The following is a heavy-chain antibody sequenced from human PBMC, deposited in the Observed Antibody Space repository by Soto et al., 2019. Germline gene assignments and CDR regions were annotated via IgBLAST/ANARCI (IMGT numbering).Heavy chain of an antibody. CDR3: AKGGSGSYSNAFDI. V-gene: IGHV4-39*01. D-gene: IGHD3-10*01. CDR1: GGSISSSSYY. J-gene: IGHJ3*02. Sequence: QLQLQESGPGLVKPSETLSLTCTVSGGSISSSSYYWGWIRQPPGKGLEWIGSIYYSGSTYYNPSLKSRVTISVYTSKNQFSLKLSSVTAADTAVYYCAKGGSGSYSNAFDIWGQGTMVTVSS. CDR2: IYYSGST.